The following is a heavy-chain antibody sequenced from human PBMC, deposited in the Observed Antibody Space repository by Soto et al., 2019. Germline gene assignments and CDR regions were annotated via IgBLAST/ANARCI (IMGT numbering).Heavy chain of an antibody. Sequence: EVQLVESGGGLVKPGGSLRLSCAASGFTFSSYSMNWVRQAPWKGLEWVSSISSSSSYIYYADSVKGRFTISRDNAKNTLYLQMNSLRAEDTAVYYCARVLRGHDYGDVRSYYYYMDVWGKGTTVTVSS. D-gene: IGHD4-17*01. J-gene: IGHJ6*03. CDR2: ISSSSSYI. CDR3: ARVLRGHDYGDVRSYYYYMDV. CDR1: GFTFSSYS. V-gene: IGHV3-21*01.